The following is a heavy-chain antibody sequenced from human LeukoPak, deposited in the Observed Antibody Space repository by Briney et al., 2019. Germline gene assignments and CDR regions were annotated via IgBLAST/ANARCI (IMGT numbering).Heavy chain of an antibody. V-gene: IGHV4-34*01. CDR1: LESFCDDY. D-gene: IGHD6-25*01. Sequence: PSEALSLTSAVHLESFCDDYWSFIRHTPRGRLWCMCQINHSGSTNYNPSLQSRVTISVDTSKNQFSLKLSSVTAADTAVYYCASRYTSAWYYFYYYMDVWGKGTTVTVSS. J-gene: IGHJ6*03. CDR3: ASRYTSAWYYFYYYMDV. CDR2: INHSGST.